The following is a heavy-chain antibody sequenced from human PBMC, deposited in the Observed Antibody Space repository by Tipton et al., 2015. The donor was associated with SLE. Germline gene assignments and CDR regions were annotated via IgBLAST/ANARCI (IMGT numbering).Heavy chain of an antibody. Sequence: SLRLSCAASGFTFSSYAMHWVRQAPGKGLEWVAVISYDGSNKYYADSVKGRFTISRDNSKNTLYLQMNSLRAEDTAVYYCARGEGLYDFWSGYSRHDAFDIWGQGTMVTVSS. CDR1: GFTFSSYA. J-gene: IGHJ3*02. CDR3: ARGEGLYDFWSGYSRHDAFDI. CDR2: ISYDGSNK. D-gene: IGHD3-3*01. V-gene: IGHV3-30-3*01.